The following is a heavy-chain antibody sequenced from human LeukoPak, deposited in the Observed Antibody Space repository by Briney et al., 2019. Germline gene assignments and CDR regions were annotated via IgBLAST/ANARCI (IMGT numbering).Heavy chain of an antibody. J-gene: IGHJ1*01. CDR1: GGSINNYY. CDR2: IYYSGTT. CDR3: AREGIRGSYYTD. V-gene: IGHV4-59*01. Sequence: SETLSLTCTVSGGSINNYYWSWIRQPPGKGLEWIGYIYYSGTTKYNPSLSSRVTISVDTSKNRFSLNLTSVTAADTAVYYCAREGIRGSYYTDWGRGTLVIVSS. D-gene: IGHD1-26*01.